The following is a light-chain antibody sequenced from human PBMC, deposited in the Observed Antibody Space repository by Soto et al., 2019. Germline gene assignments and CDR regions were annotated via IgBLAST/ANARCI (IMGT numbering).Light chain of an antibody. J-gene: IGKJ3*01. CDR2: AAS. Sequence: DIQMTQSPSSLSASVGDRVTITCRASQSISSYLNWYQQKPGKAPKLLIYAASSLQSGVPSRFSGSGSGTDFTLTISSLQPEDFATYYCQQSYSFPRCFGPGTKVDIK. CDR3: QQSYSFPRC. V-gene: IGKV1-39*01. CDR1: QSISSY.